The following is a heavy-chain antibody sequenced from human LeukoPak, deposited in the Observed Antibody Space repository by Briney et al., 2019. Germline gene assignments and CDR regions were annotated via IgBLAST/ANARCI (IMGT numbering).Heavy chain of an antibody. CDR3: ARSKLGYCSSTSCYTENFDY. CDR1: GGSISSYYW. CDR2: IYWNDDK. V-gene: IGHV2-5*01. J-gene: IGHJ4*02. D-gene: IGHD2-2*02. Sequence: TLSLTCTVSGGSISSYYWSWIRQPPGKALEWLALIYWNDDKRYSPSLKSRLTITKDTSKNQVVLTMTNMDPVDTATYYCARSKLGYCSSTSCYTENFDYWGQGTLVTVSS.